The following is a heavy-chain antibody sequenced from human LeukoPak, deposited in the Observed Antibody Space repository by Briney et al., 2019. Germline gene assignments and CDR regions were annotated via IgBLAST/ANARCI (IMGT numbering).Heavy chain of an antibody. CDR3: SRSPEQWLLLGFDN. Sequence: SETLSLTCTVSGGSISSISYYWDWIRQPPGKGLEWIGSIYYGGSTYYNPSLKSRVTISVDTSKNQFSLKLSSVTAADTAVYYCSRSPEQWLLLGFDNWGQGTLVTVSS. D-gene: IGHD6-19*01. CDR2: IYYGGST. CDR1: GGSISSISYY. V-gene: IGHV4-39*01. J-gene: IGHJ4*02.